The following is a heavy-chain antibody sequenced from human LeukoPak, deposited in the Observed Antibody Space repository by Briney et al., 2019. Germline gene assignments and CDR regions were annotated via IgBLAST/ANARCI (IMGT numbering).Heavy chain of an antibody. CDR2: IYSGGTT. J-gene: IGHJ4*02. CDR1: GFTVSSSY. Sequence: PGGSLGLSCVASGFTVSSSYMTWVRQAPGKGLEWVSFIYSGGTTYYADSVKGRFTISRDNSKNTLYLQMNSLRAENTAVYYCARQIGGGWSFDYWGQGTLVTVSS. CDR3: ARQIGGGWSFDY. V-gene: IGHV3-66*04. D-gene: IGHD6-19*01.